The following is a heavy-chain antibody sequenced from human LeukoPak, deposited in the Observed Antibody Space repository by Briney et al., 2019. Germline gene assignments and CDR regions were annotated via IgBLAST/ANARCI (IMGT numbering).Heavy chain of an antibody. CDR2: IYTSGST. Sequence: PSQTLSLTCTVSGGSISSGSYYWNWIRQPAGKGLEWIGRIYTSGSTNYNPSLKSRVTISVDTSKNQFSLKLSSVTAADTAVYYCARALVPAAHFDYWGQGTLVTVSS. CDR3: ARALVPAAHFDY. CDR1: GGSISSGSYY. V-gene: IGHV4-61*02. D-gene: IGHD2-2*01. J-gene: IGHJ4*02.